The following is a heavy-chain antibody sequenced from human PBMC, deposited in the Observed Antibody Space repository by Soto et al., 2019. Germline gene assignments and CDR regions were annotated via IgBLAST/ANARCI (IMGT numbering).Heavy chain of an antibody. J-gene: IGHJ3*02. CDR2: ISAYNGNT. CDR1: GYTFTSYG. Sequence: ASVKVSCKASGYTFTSYGISWVRQAPGQGLERMGWISAYNGNTNYAQKLQGRVTMTTDTSTSTAYMELRSLRSDDTAVYYCARESYYHDSSGYGGSDAFDIWGQGTMVTVSS. V-gene: IGHV1-18*01. D-gene: IGHD3-22*01. CDR3: ARESYYHDSSGYGGSDAFDI.